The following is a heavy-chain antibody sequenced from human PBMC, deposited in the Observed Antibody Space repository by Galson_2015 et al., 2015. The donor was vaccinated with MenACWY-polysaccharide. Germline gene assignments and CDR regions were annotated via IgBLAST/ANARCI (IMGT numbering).Heavy chain of an antibody. D-gene: IGHD2-2*01. CDR2: IYYRGNT. CDR1: GDSISSRSYR. CDR3: ARAPTPYCSSTSCFNKYAFEI. V-gene: IGHV4-39*01. Sequence: SETLSLTCTVSGDSISSRSYRWGWSRQPPGKVLEWIGIIYYRGNTYYNPSLESRVTIAVDTSKNQFSLKLSSVTAADTALYYWARAPTPYCSSTSCFNKYAFEIWGQGTTVTVSS. J-gene: IGHJ3*02.